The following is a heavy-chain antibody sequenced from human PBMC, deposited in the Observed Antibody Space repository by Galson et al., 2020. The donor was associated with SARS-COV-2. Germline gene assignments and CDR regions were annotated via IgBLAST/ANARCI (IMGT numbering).Heavy chain of an antibody. Sequence: SLKISCAASGFTYDDYAMHWVRQAPGKGLEWVSGISWNSGSIGYADSVKGRFTISRDNAKNSLYLQMNSLRAEDTALYYCAKDMRILWFGGDAFDIWGQGTMVTVSS. V-gene: IGHV3-9*01. J-gene: IGHJ3*02. CDR2: ISWNSGSI. CDR1: GFTYDDYA. CDR3: AKDMRILWFGGDAFDI. D-gene: IGHD3-10*01.